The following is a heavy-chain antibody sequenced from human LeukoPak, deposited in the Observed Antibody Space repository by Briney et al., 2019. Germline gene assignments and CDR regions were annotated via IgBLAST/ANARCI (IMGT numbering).Heavy chain of an antibody. V-gene: IGHV4-59*01. Sequence: SGTLSLTCAVSGGSISSYYWSWIRQPPGKGLEWIGYIYYSGSTNYNPSLKSRVTISVDTSKNQFSLKLSSVTAADTAVYYCARDYSSGIDYWGQGTLVTVSS. CDR2: IYYSGST. D-gene: IGHD6-19*01. CDR3: ARDYSSGIDY. J-gene: IGHJ4*02. CDR1: GGSISSYY.